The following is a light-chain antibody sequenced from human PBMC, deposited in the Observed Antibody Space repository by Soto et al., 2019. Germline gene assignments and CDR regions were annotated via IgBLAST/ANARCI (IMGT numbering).Light chain of an antibody. Sequence: EIVLTQSPGTLSSSPGERATLSCRASQSVSSSYLAWYQQKPGQAPRLLIYGASSRATGIPDRFSGSGSGTDFTLTISRLEPEDFAVYYCQQYENSPITFGQGTRLEIK. V-gene: IGKV3-20*01. CDR3: QQYENSPIT. CDR1: QSVSSSY. J-gene: IGKJ5*01. CDR2: GAS.